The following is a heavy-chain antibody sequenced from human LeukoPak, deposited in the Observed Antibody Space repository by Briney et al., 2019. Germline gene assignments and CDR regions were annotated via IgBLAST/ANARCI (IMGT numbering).Heavy chain of an antibody. V-gene: IGHV3-33*06. Sequence: GRSLRLTCAASGFTFSSYGMHWVRQAPGKGLEWVAVIWYDGSNKYYADSVKGRFTISRDNSKNKLYLQMNSLRAEDTAVYYCAKDPGYCSSTSCLLYYYYYMDVWGKGTTVTVSS. CDR3: AKDPGYCSSTSCLLYYYYYMDV. CDR2: IWYDGSNK. CDR1: GFTFSSYG. J-gene: IGHJ6*03. D-gene: IGHD2-2*01.